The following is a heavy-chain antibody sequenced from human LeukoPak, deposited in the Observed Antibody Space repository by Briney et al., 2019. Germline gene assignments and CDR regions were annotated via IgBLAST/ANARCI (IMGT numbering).Heavy chain of an antibody. D-gene: IGHD1-26*01. Sequence: SVKVSCKASGGAFSRYAISWVRQAPGQELEWMGGIIPMFGIANYAQKFQGRVTITADESTSTAYMELRSLRSDDAAVYYCARLSGSYYIFDYWGQGTLVTVSS. CDR1: GGAFSRYA. J-gene: IGHJ4*02. V-gene: IGHV1-69*13. CDR2: IIPMFGIA. CDR3: ARLSGSYYIFDY.